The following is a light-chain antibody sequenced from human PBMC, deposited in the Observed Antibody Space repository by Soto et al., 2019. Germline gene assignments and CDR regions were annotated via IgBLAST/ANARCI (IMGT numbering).Light chain of an antibody. V-gene: IGKV3-11*01. CDR1: QSVSSY. CDR2: DAS. CDR3: QQRSNWPPLT. J-gene: IGKJ4*01. Sequence: EIVLTQSPATLSLSPGERATLSCRASQSVSSYLAWYQQKPGQAPRLLIYDASNRATGIPARFSGSGSGTDFTLTISSLAPEDFAFYCCQQRSNWPPLTFGGGTKVEIK.